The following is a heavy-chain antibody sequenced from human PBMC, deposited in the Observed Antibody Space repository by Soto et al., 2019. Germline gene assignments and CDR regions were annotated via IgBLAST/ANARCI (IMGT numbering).Heavy chain of an antibody. CDR3: ARDRRLLHKDYYYYYGLDV. CDR2: INQDGSEK. CDR1: GFTFSSYW. J-gene: IGHJ6*02. D-gene: IGHD2-15*01. Sequence: EVQVVESGGGLVQPGGSLRLSCAASGFTFSSYWMTWVRQAPGKGLEWVANINQDGSEKYYVDSVKGRFTISRDDAKNSLYLQMNSLRAEDTAVYYCARDRRLLHKDYYYYYGLDVWGQGTTVTVSS. V-gene: IGHV3-7*01.